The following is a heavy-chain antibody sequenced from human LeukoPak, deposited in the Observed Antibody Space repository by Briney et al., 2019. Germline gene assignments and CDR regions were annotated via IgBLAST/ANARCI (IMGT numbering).Heavy chain of an antibody. V-gene: IGHV3-30*02. CDR2: IRYDGGET. CDR1: GFTFNRRG. Sequence: GGSLRLSCAASGFTFNRRGMHWVRQAPGKGLEWVAFIRYDGGETFYADFVKGRFTISRDNSKNTLYLQMNSLRAEDTAVYYCARETPDSSGWDWGQGTLVTVSS. CDR3: ARETPDSSGWD. D-gene: IGHD6-19*01. J-gene: IGHJ4*02.